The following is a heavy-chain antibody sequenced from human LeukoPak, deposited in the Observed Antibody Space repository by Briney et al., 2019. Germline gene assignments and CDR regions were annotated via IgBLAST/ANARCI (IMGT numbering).Heavy chain of an antibody. D-gene: IGHD6-13*01. CDR2: ISSSDSTI. CDR3: ARGNSSSCFDY. CDR1: RCTFSHYY. V-gene: IGHV3-11*01. J-gene: IGHJ4*02. Sequence: PGGSLTLSRPASRCTFSHYYMSWLRPPPGKGLEGVSYISSSDSTIYYADSVKGRLTISRDNAKNSLYLQMNSLRAEDTAVYYCARGNSSSCFDYWGQGTLVTVSS.